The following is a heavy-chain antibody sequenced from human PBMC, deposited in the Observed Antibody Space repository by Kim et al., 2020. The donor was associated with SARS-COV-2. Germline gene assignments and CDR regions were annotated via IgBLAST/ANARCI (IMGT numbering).Heavy chain of an antibody. J-gene: IGHJ4*02. CDR1: GFTFSSYS. CDR2: ISSSSSYI. Sequence: GGSLRLSCAASGFTFSSYSMNWVRQAPGKGLEWVSSISSSSSYIYYADSVKGRFTISRDNAKNSLYLQMNSLRAEDTAVYYCARSLAGIAVAGDYFDYWGQGTLVTVPS. CDR3: ARSLAGIAVAGDYFDY. V-gene: IGHV3-21*01. D-gene: IGHD6-19*01.